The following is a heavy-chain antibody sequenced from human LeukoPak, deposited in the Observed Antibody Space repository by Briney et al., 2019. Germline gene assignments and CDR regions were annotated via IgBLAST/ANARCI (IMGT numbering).Heavy chain of an antibody. D-gene: IGHD3-22*01. CDR3: ARSPPHYDSSGYPLAFDI. J-gene: IGHJ3*02. Sequence: QPGGSLRLSCAASGFTVSSNYMSWVRQAPGKGLEWVSVIYSGGSTYYADFVKGRFTISRDNSKNTLYLQMNSLRAEDTAVYYCARSPPHYDSSGYPLAFDIWGQGTMVTVSS. CDR1: GFTVSSNY. V-gene: IGHV3-53*01. CDR2: IYSGGST.